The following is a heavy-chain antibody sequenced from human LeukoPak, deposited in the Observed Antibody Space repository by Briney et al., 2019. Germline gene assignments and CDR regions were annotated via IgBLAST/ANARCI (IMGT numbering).Heavy chain of an antibody. CDR2: IIPILGIA. J-gene: IGHJ5*02. Sequence: ASVKVSCKASGGTFSSYTISWVRQAPGQRLEWMGRIIPILGIANYAQKFQGRVTITADKSTSTAYMELSSLRSEDTAVYYCARDRLDYGDYGRPLDEYNWFDPWGQGTLVTVSS. V-gene: IGHV1-69*04. D-gene: IGHD4-17*01. CDR3: ARDRLDYGDYGRPLDEYNWFDP. CDR1: GGTFSSYT.